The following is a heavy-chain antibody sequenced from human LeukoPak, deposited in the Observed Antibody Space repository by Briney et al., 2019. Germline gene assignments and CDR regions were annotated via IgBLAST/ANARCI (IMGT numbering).Heavy chain of an antibody. J-gene: IGHJ4*02. CDR2: ISGSGGST. Sequence: GGSLRLSCAASGFTFSSYAISWVRQAPGKGVERVSAISGSGGSTYYADSVKGRFTISRDNSKNTLYLQMNSLRAEDTAVYYCAKDSLWFGELEGDYFEYWGQGTLVTVSS. D-gene: IGHD3-10*01. CDR3: AKDSLWFGELEGDYFEY. V-gene: IGHV3-23*01. CDR1: GFTFSSYA.